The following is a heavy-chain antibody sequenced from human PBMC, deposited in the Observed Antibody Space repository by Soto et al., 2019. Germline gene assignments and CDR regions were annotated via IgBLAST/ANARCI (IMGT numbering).Heavy chain of an antibody. CDR2: VSYDGSNK. CDR1: GVTFNTYA. D-gene: IGHD2-15*01. Sequence: QVQLVESGGGVVQPGRSLTLSCAVSGVTFNTYAMHWVRQAPGKGLEWVAIVSYDGSNKYYADSVKGRFSISRDNSKSTLYLQMNSVRAEDTAVYYCAKERGRYCSGGRCYLFDSWGQGTLVTVSS. J-gene: IGHJ4*02. CDR3: AKERGRYCSGGRCYLFDS. V-gene: IGHV3-30*04.